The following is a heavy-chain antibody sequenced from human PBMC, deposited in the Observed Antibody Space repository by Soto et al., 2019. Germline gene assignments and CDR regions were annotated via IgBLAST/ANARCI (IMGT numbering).Heavy chain of an antibody. V-gene: IGHV3-7*05. D-gene: IGHD1-1*01. Sequence: EVQLVESGGGLVQPGGSLRLSCTVSGFTFGDFWMTWVRQAPGKGLEWVANMNQNGGEIYYADSVRGRFVISRDNAKNSLFLQMNSLIAEDTALYYCASQRISYAMDVWGQGTTVTVSS. CDR3: ASQRISYAMDV. CDR2: MNQNGGEI. J-gene: IGHJ6*02. CDR1: GFTFGDFW.